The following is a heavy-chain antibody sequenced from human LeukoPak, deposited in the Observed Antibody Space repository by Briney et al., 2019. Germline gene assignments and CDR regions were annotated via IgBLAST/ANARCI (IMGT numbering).Heavy chain of an antibody. Sequence: SETLSLTCTVSGGSISSSSYYWGWIRQPPGKGLEWIGSIYYSGSTYYNPSLKSRVTISVDTSKNQFSLKLSSVTAADTAVYYCQGPGTYYYDSSGHRGYYFDYWGQGTLVTVSS. V-gene: IGHV4-39*07. CDR1: GGSISSSSYY. D-gene: IGHD3-22*01. CDR2: IYYSGST. CDR3: QGPGTYYYDSSGHRGYYFDY. J-gene: IGHJ4*02.